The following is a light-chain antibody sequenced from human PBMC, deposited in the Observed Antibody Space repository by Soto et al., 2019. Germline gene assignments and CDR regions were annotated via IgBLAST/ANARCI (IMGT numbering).Light chain of an antibody. CDR1: KLGDKY. Sequence: SYELTQPPSLSVSPGQTATITCSGEKLGDKYACWYQQKPGQSPVVVIYQDTERPSGIPERFSGSNSGDTATLTISGTQTIDEAYYYCQAWDSSTAVFGGGTKLTVL. V-gene: IGLV3-1*01. CDR2: QDT. CDR3: QAWDSSTAV. J-gene: IGLJ3*02.